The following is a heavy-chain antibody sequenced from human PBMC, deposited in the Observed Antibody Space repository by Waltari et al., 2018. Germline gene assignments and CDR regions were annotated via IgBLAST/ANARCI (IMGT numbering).Heavy chain of an antibody. CDR3: VTTGVAGFY. V-gene: IGHV3-74*01. Sequence: EVQLVESGGGLVQPGGSLRLSCAAYGFTFSHSWMYWVRKSPGKGLVWVSRISMDGSIVNYADSVKGRFTISRDNAKSTLFLQMNSLRVDDTALYYCVTTGVAGFYWGQGTRVTVSS. CDR1: GFTFSHSW. J-gene: IGHJ4*02. CDR2: ISMDGSIV. D-gene: IGHD6-19*01.